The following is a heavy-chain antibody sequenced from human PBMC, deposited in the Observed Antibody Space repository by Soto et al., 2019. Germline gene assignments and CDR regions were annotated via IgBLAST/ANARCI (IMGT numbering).Heavy chain of an antibody. J-gene: IGHJ4*02. CDR2: ISFDGRNT. CDR1: GFTFDNYG. V-gene: IGHV3-30*18. CDR3: AKQSGSGSYHNAGSGGHLDY. Sequence: QVKLVESGGGVVQPGRSLRLSCAASGFTFDNYGMHWVRQAPGKGLEWVVVISFDGRNTDYADSVKGRFTISRDNSXXPXYXXLTSLRAEDTAVYYCAKQSGSGSYHNAGSGGHLDYWGQGTLVTVSS. D-gene: IGHD3-10*01.